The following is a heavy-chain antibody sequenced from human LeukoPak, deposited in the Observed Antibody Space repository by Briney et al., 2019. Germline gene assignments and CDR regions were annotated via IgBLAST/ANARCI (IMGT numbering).Heavy chain of an antibody. V-gene: IGHV3-23*01. CDR1: GFTFSSYA. CDR3: ANLYGSGSFLPFDY. D-gene: IGHD3-10*01. J-gene: IGHJ4*02. Sequence: PGGSLRPSCVASGFTFSSYAMSWVRQAPGKGLEWVSAISGSGGSTYYADSVKGRFTISRDNSKNTLYLQMNSLRAEDTAVYYCANLYGSGSFLPFDYWGQGTLVTVSS. CDR2: ISGSGGST.